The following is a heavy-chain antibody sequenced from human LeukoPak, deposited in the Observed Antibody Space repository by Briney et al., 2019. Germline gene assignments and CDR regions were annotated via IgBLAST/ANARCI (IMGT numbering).Heavy chain of an antibody. CDR2: IYSGGST. Sequence: GGSLRLSCAASGFTASSNYMSWVRQAPGKGLEWVSVIYSGGSTYYADSVKGRFTISRDNSKNTLYLQMNSLRAEDTAVYYCARDGNWNDDYWGQGTLVTVSS. J-gene: IGHJ4*02. CDR1: GFTASSNY. D-gene: IGHD1-20*01. V-gene: IGHV3-66*01. CDR3: ARDGNWNDDY.